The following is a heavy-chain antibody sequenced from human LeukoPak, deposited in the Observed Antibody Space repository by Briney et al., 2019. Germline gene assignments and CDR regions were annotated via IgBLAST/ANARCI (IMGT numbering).Heavy chain of an antibody. J-gene: IGHJ4*02. CDR2: ISSSSSYI. CDR1: GSTFSSYS. CDR3: AIPYYYDSSGYRFDY. V-gene: IGHV3-21*01. Sequence: GGSLRLSCAASGSTFSSYSMNWVRQAPGKGLEWVSSISSSSSYIYYADSVKGRFTISRDNAKNSLYLQMNSLRAEDTAVYYCAIPYYYDSSGYRFDYWGQGTLVTVSS. D-gene: IGHD3-22*01.